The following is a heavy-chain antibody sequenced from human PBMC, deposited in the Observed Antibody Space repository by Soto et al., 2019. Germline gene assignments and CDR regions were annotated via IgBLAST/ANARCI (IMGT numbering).Heavy chain of an antibody. CDR2: INHSRST. CDR3: ARGGNYYDSSGYYQNWFDP. V-gene: IGHV4-34*01. CDR1: GGSFSGYC. Sequence: SETLSLTCAVYGGSFSGYCWSWIRQPPGKGLEWIGEINHSRSTNYNPSLKSRVTITVDTSKNEFSMKLSSVTAADTAVYDCARGGNYYDSSGYYQNWFDPWGQGTLVTVSS. J-gene: IGHJ5*02. D-gene: IGHD3-22*01.